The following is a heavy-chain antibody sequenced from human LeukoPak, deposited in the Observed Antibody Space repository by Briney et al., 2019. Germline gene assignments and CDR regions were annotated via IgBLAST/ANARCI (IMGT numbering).Heavy chain of an antibody. CDR2: ISSSSSYI. D-gene: IGHD3-22*01. J-gene: IGHJ4*02. CDR1: GFTFSSYS. V-gene: IGHV3-21*01. CDR3: ARDHYYDSSGPYYFDY. Sequence: GGSLRLSCAASGFTFSSYSMNWVRQAPGKGLEWVSSISSSSSYIYYADSVKGRFTISRDNAKNSLYLQMNSLRAEDTAVYYCARDHYYDSSGPYYFDYWGQGTLVTASS.